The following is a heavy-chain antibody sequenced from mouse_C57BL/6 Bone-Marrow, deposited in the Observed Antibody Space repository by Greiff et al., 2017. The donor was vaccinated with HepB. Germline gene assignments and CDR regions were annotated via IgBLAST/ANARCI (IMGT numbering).Heavy chain of an antibody. J-gene: IGHJ4*01. Sequence: DVMLVESGEGLVKPGGSLKLSCAASGFTFSSYAMSWVRQTPEKRLEWVAYISSGGDYIYYADTVKGRFTISRDNARNTLYLQMSSLKSEDTAMYYCTRRDYGNYERAMDYWGQGTSVTVSS. V-gene: IGHV5-9-1*02. D-gene: IGHD2-1*01. CDR2: ISSGGDYI. CDR3: TRRDYGNYERAMDY. CDR1: GFTFSSYA.